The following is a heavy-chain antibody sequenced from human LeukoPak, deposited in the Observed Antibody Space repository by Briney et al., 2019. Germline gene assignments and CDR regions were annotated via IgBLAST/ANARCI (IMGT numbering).Heavy chain of an antibody. CDR2: ISTDSGTL. V-gene: IGHV3-48*02. CDR3: ARRDPFDY. J-gene: IGHJ4*02. Sequence: PGGSLRLSCAASGCTVSSNYMSWVRQAPGKGLEWISFISTDSGTLYYADSVKGRFTISRDNAANSLYLQMNNLRDEDTAVYYCARRDPFDYWGQGTMVTVSS. CDR1: GCTVSSNY.